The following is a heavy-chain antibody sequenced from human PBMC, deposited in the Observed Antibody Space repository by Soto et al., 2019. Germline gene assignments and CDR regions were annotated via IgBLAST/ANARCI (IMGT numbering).Heavy chain of an antibody. D-gene: IGHD6-6*01. CDR2: ISAYNGNT. V-gene: IGHV1-18*01. CDR1: GYTFTSYG. Sequence: ASVKVSCKASGYTFTSYGISWVRQAPGQGLEWMGWISAYNGNTNYAQKLQGRVAVTTDTSTSTAYMELRSLRSDDTAVYYCERESDSSSGFDYWGQGTLVTVSS. J-gene: IGHJ4*02. CDR3: ERESDSSSGFDY.